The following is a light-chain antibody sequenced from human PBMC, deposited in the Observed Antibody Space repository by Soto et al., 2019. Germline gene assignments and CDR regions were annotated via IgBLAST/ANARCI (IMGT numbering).Light chain of an antibody. CDR3: QQYGSSPYT. CDR2: DAI. V-gene: IGKV3-20*01. CDR1: QSVNRRY. Sequence: ENVLTQSPGTLSLSPGERATLSCRASQSVNRRYLAWYQQRPGLPPSLLIYDAISRATGIPDRFSRSGSGTDFTLTISRLEAEDFAVYFCQQYGSSPYTFGQGTKLEIK. J-gene: IGKJ2*01.